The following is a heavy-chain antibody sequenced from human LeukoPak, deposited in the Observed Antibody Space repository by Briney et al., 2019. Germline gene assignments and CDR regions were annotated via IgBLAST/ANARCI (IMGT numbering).Heavy chain of an antibody. CDR1: GFTFSSCS. CDR2: ISTSSSYI. Sequence: GGSLRLSCAASGFTFSSCSMDWVRQAPGKGLEWVSSISTSSSYIYYADSVKGRFSISRDNARNSLYLQMNSLRAEDTAVYYCARDRCGGSCSTQWGQETLVTVSS. CDR3: ARDRCGGSCSTQ. D-gene: IGHD2-15*01. J-gene: IGHJ4*02. V-gene: IGHV3-21*01.